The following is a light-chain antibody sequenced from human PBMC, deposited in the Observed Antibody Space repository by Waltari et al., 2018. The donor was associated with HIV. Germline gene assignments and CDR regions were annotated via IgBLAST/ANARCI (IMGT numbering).Light chain of an antibody. Sequence: QSALTQPPSASGSPGQSVTISCTGTSNDVGAYDYVAWYQQHPGRAPKLLIYEVTKRPSGVPDRFSGSKSGNTASLTVSGLQAEDDGHDYCTSYVDSNGVFFGGGTKLTVL. CDR2: EVT. CDR1: SNDVGAYDY. CDR3: TSYVDSNGVF. J-gene: IGLJ2*01. V-gene: IGLV2-8*01.